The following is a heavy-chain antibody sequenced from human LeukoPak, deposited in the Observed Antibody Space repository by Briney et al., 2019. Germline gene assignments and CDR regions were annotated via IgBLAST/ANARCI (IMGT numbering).Heavy chain of an antibody. Sequence: SETLSLTCTVSGGSISSYYWSWIRQPPGKGLEWIGYIYYSGSTNYNPSLKSRVTISVDTSKNQFSLKLSSVTAADTAVYYCARGDKRWLQNYWGQGTLVTVSS. D-gene: IGHD5-24*01. CDR3: ARGDKRWLQNY. CDR1: GGSISSYY. V-gene: IGHV4-59*01. CDR2: IYYSGST. J-gene: IGHJ4*02.